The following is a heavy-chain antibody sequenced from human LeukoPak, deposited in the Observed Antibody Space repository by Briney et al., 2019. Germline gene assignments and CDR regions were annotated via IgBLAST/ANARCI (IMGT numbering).Heavy chain of an antibody. CDR2: IYNSGST. Sequence: PSETLSLTCTVSGHSISSGYYWGWIRQAPGKGLGWIGSIYNSGSTYYNPSLRSRVTISVDMSKNQFSLKMSSVTAADTAVYYCARAYSSSWYWNWFDPWGQGTLVTVSS. J-gene: IGHJ5*02. D-gene: IGHD6-13*01. V-gene: IGHV4-38-2*02. CDR3: ARAYSSSWYWNWFDP. CDR1: GHSISSGYY.